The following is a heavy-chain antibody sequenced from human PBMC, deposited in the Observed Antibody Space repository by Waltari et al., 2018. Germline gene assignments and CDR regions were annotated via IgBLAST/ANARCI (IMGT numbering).Heavy chain of an antibody. V-gene: IGHV4-59*01. CDR3: ARGGGGDWEWFDP. Sequence: QVQLQESGPSLLKPSETLSLICTVSGGSISGFYWSWVRQPPGKGLDGIGDIYYTGSTNFNPALKSRVTMSVDTSKNQFSLKLSSVTAADTAFYYCARGGGGDWEWFDPWGQGTLVTVSS. J-gene: IGHJ5*02. CDR2: IYYTGST. D-gene: IGHD2-21*02. CDR1: GGSISGFY.